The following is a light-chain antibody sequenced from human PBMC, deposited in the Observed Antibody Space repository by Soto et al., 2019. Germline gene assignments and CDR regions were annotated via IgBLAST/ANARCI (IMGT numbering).Light chain of an antibody. CDR2: KAS. Sequence: DIHMTQSPSTLSASVGDTVSITCRASQTLTGSLAWYQQKPGKHPKLLSSKASKLESRVPSRCSGGGSGADFTLTISTLQTDGFAGYFCEQYTYYPLTFGGGTKVEIK. V-gene: IGKV1-5*03. J-gene: IGKJ4*01. CDR3: EQYTYYPLT. CDR1: QTLTGS.